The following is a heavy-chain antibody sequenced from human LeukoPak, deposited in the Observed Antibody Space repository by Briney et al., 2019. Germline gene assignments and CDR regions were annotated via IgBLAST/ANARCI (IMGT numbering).Heavy chain of an antibody. CDR2: ISLDGGNR. CDR1: GFIFSTYG. D-gene: IGHD3-10*01. J-gene: IGHJ3*02. CDR3: ACASGSQDAFDI. V-gene: IGHV3-30*03. Sequence: PGGSLRLSCAASGFIFSTYGMHWVRQAPGKGLEWVAAISLDGGNRVYADSVKGRFTISRDNSKNALYVQTNSLRGEDTAVYFYACASGSQDAFDIWGQGTMVTVSS.